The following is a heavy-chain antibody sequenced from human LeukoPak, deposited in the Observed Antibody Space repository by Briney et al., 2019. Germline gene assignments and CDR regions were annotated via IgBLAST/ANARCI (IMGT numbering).Heavy chain of an antibody. CDR2: IKSKTDGGTT. D-gene: IGHD3-22*01. Sequence: GGSLRLSCAASGFTFSSYSMNWVRQAPGKGPEWVGRIKSKTDGGTTDYAAPVKGRFTISRDDSKNTLYLQMNSLKTEDTAVYYCTTAQGYYYDSSGYYPSDWGQGTLVTVSS. CDR1: GFTFSSYS. V-gene: IGHV3-15*01. J-gene: IGHJ4*02. CDR3: TTAQGYYYDSSGYYPSD.